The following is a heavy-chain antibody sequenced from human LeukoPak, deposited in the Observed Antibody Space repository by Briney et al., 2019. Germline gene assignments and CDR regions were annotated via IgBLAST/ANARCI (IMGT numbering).Heavy chain of an antibody. CDR3: TGRHYYGSGSPWD. CDR2: IIPIFGTA. D-gene: IGHD3-10*01. CDR1: GGTFSSYA. Sequence: SVKVSCKASGGTFSSYAISWVRQAPGQGLEWMGGIIPIFGTANYAQKFQGRVTITTDESTSTAYMELSSLRSEDTAVYYCTGRHYYGSGSPWDWGQGTLVTVSS. V-gene: IGHV1-69*05. J-gene: IGHJ4*02.